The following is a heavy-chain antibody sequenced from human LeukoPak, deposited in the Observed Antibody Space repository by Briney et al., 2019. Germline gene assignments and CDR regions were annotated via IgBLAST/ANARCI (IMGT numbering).Heavy chain of an antibody. D-gene: IGHD2-2*01. J-gene: IGHJ3*02. CDR2: IYTSGST. Sequence: PSETLSLTCIVSGGSISSTYYWAWIRQPAGKGLEWIGRIYTSGSTNYNPSLKSRVTMSVDTSKNQFSLKLSSVTAADTAVYYCARDHCSSTSCPLRYAFDIWGQGTMVTVSS. CDR3: ARDHCSSTSCPLRYAFDI. V-gene: IGHV4-4*07. CDR1: GGSISSTYY.